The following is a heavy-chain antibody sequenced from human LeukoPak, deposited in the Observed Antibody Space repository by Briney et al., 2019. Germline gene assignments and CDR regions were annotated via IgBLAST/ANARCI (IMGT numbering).Heavy chain of an antibody. D-gene: IGHD2-2*01. CDR1: GFTFSTYN. CDR2: ISSSSTYI. J-gene: IGHJ4*02. V-gene: IGHV3-21*01. Sequence: GGSLRLSCAASGFTFSTYNMNWVRQAPGKGLEWVSSISSSSTYIYYADSVKGRFTISRDNAKNSLYLQMNSLRAEDTAVYYCARGEYCSSTSCYLFDYWGQGTLVTVSS. CDR3: ARGEYCSSTSCYLFDY.